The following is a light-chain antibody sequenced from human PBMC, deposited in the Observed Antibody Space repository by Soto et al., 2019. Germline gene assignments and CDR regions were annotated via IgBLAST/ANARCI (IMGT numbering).Light chain of an antibody. J-gene: IGKJ1*01. CDR3: QQYDISSGT. V-gene: IGKV1-5*01. CDR1: QSISVL. CDR2: DAS. Sequence: DIHMTQTHSTLTSSVGVSSTITSRASQSISVLLAWYQQKTGRATKLLIYDASTLPRGVPSRFSGSVSGTEFTLNISSLEPEDGATDECQQYDISSGTFGQGTKVDIK.